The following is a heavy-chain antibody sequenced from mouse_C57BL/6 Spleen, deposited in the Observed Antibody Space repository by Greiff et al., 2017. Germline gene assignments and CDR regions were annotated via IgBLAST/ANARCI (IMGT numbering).Heavy chain of an antibody. CDR2: INPSSGYT. Sequence: QVQLKESGAELARPGASVKMSCKASGYTFTSYTMHWVKQRPGQGLEWIGYINPSSGYTKYNQKFKDKATLTADKSSSTAYMQLSSLTSEDSAVYYCAHDYDALFAYWGQGTLVTVSA. J-gene: IGHJ3*01. D-gene: IGHD2-4*01. CDR1: GYTFTSYT. V-gene: IGHV1-4*01. CDR3: AHDYDALFAY.